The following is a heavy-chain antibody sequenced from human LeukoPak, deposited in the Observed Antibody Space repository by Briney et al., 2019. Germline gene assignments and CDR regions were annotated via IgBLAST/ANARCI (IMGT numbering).Heavy chain of an antibody. V-gene: IGHV4-59*01. CDR2: IYYSGST. CDR3: ARLADSGMDY. D-gene: IGHD5-12*01. CDR1: GGSISSYY. J-gene: IGHJ4*02. Sequence: SETLPLTCTVSGGSISSYYWSWIRQPPGKGLEWIGYIYYSGSTNYNPSLKSRVTISVDTSKNQFSLKLSSVTAADTAVYYCARLADSGMDYWGQGTLVTVSS.